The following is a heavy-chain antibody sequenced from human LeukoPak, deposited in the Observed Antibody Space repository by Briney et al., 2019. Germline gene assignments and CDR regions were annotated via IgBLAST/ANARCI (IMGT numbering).Heavy chain of an antibody. CDR3: ARGPPLGGSFFFDY. CDR2: INHGGRT. V-gene: IGHV4-34*01. Sequence: PSETLSLTCAVSGGSLSAYYWTWFRQPPGQGLEWIGEINHGGRTNYNPSLKSRVAMSVDTSKNHFSLNLNSVTTADTAVYYCARGPPLGGSFFFDYWAQGTLVTVSS. J-gene: IGHJ4*02. CDR1: GGSLSAYY. D-gene: IGHD3-16*01.